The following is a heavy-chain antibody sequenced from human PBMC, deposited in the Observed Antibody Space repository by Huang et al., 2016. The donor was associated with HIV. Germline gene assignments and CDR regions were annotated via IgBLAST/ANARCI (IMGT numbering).Heavy chain of an antibody. CDR1: GGSFSGYY. Sequence: QVQLHQWGAGLLKPSETLSLTCAVYGGSFSGYYWSGILQPPGNGLEWMGEITHSGSTNYNPSLKSRVTISEETSKTQFSLKLSSVTAADTAVYYCARAPHYGSGSYYYWGQGTLVTVSS. J-gene: IGHJ4*02. D-gene: IGHD3-10*01. CDR2: ITHSGST. V-gene: IGHV4-34*01. CDR3: ARAPHYGSGSYYY.